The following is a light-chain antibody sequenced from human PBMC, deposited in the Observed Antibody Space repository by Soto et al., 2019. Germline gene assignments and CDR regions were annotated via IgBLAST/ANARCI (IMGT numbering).Light chain of an antibody. CDR1: TGAVTSGLF. CDR2: DTT. Sequence: QAVVTQEPSLTVSPGGTVTLTCGSSTGAVTSGLFPYWFQQKPGQAPRTLIYDTTNKHSWTPARFSGSLLGGKAALTRSGAQPEDEADYYCFLSRSGVGVIGGGTKLTVL. V-gene: IGLV7-46*01. J-gene: IGLJ3*02. CDR3: FLSRSGVGV.